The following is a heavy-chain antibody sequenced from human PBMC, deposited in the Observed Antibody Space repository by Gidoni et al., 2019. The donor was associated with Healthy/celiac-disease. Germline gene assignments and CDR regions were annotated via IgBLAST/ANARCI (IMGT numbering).Heavy chain of an antibody. CDR3: ARDGPVSVTEANDAFDI. J-gene: IGHJ3*02. CDR2: ISSSGSTI. D-gene: IGHD2-21*02. CDR1: GFTYSYHH. Sequence: QVQLVESGGGLVKPGGSLRPSCAASGFTYSYHHMSWIRQAPGKGLEWVSYISSSGSTIYYADAVKGRFTISRDNAKNSLYLQMNSLRAEDTAVYYCARDGPVSVTEANDAFDIWGQGTMVTVSS. V-gene: IGHV3-11*01.